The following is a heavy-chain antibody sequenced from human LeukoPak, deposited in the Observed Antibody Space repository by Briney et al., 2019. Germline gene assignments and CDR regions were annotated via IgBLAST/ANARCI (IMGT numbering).Heavy chain of an antibody. D-gene: IGHD3-10*02. CDR3: AELGITMIGGV. J-gene: IGHJ6*04. V-gene: IGHV3-48*03. Sequence: GGSLRLSCATSGFTSSSYAMSWVRQAPGKGLEWVSYISSSGSTIYYADSVKGRFTISRDNAKNSLYLQMNSLRAEDTAVYYCAELGITMIGGVWGKGTTVTISS. CDR2: ISSSGSTI. CDR1: GFTSSSYA.